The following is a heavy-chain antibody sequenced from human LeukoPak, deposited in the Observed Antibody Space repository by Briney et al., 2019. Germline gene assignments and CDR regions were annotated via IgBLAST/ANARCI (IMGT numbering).Heavy chain of an antibody. V-gene: IGHV5-51*01. Sequence: GESLKISCKGSGYSFTSYWIGWVRQMPGKGLEWMGIIYPGDSDTRYSPSFQGQVTISADKSISTAYLQWSSLKASVTAMYYCARRVGAVADKEYYYYYGMDVWGQGATVTVSS. CDR3: ARRVGAVADKEYYYYYGMDV. D-gene: IGHD6-19*01. CDR1: GYSFTSYW. J-gene: IGHJ6*02. CDR2: IYPGDSDT.